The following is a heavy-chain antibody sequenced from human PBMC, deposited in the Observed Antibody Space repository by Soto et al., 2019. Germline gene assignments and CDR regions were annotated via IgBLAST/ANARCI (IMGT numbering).Heavy chain of an antibody. Sequence: ASVKVSCKASGYTSTSYVIHWVRQAPGQRLEWMGWINAGNGYTKYSQKFQGRVTITRDTSASTAYMELSSLRSEDTAVHYCARDACSGGDCLNDWFDPWGQGTLVTVSS. CDR3: ARDACSGGDCLNDWFDP. D-gene: IGHD2-15*01. CDR2: INAGNGYT. J-gene: IGHJ5*02. CDR1: GYTSTSYV. V-gene: IGHV1-3*01.